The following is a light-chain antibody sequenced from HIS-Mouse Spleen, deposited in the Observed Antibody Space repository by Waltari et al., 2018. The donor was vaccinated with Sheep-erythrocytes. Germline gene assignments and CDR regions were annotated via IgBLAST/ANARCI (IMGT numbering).Light chain of an antibody. V-gene: IGLV2-11*01. CDR2: DVS. J-gene: IGLJ1*01. CDR3: CSYAGSYNHV. CDR1: SSDVGGYNY. Sequence: QSALTQPRSVSGSPGQSVTIPCTGTSSDVGGYNYVSWYQQYPGKAPKLMIYDVSKRPSGVPDRFSGSKSGNTASLTISGLQAEDEADYYCCSYAGSYNHVFATGTKVTVL.